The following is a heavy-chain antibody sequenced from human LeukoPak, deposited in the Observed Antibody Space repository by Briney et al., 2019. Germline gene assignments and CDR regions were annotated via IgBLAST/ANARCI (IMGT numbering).Heavy chain of an antibody. Sequence: ASVTVSCKASGYTLTSYYMHWVRQAPGQGLEWMGIINPSGGSTSYAQKFQGRVTMTRDTSTSTVYMELSSLRSEDTAVYYCARAKDRGYSYAPRDYGMDVWGQGTTVTVSS. CDR3: ARAKDRGYSYAPRDYGMDV. CDR1: GYTLTSYY. CDR2: INPSGGST. J-gene: IGHJ6*02. V-gene: IGHV1-46*01. D-gene: IGHD5-18*01.